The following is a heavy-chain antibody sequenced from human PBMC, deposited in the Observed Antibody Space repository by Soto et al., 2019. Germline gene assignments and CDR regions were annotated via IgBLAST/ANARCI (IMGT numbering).Heavy chain of an antibody. D-gene: IGHD1-26*01. CDR1: NFTFSNYG. J-gene: IGHJ4*02. V-gene: IGHV3-30*18. CDR3: AKDGADTGTYYFGY. Sequence: QVQLVESGGGVVQPGRSLRLSCAASNFTFSNYGMHWVRQAPGKGLEWVALISNDGSNKYYTDSVKGRFTISRDNSRNTLSLQMNSLRADDTAVYYCAKDGADTGTYYFGYWGQGTLITVSS. CDR2: ISNDGSNK.